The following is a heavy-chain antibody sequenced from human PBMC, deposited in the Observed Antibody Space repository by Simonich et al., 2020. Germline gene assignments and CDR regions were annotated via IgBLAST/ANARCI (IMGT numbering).Heavy chain of an antibody. CDR3: ARLPDY. Sequence: QVQLQESGPGLVKPSETLSLTCTVSGGSISRYYWSWIRQPPGKGLECIGYIYYSGSTNYNPSLKSRVTISVDTSKNQFSLKLSSVTAADTAVYYCARLPDYWGQGTLVTVSS. J-gene: IGHJ4*02. V-gene: IGHV4-59*08. CDR2: IYYSGST. CDR1: GGSISRYY.